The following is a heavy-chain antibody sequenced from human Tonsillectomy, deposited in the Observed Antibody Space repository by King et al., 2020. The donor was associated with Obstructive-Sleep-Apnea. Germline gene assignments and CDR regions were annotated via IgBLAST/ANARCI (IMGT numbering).Heavy chain of an antibody. CDR3: ATNYYDSSGYYSEVGGFDY. CDR2: INPNSGGT. Sequence: VQLVQSGAEVKKPGASVKVSCKASGYTFTGYYMHWVRQAPGQGLEWMGWINPNSGGTNYAQKFQGWVTMTRDTSISTAYMELSRLRSDDTAVYYCATNYYDSSGYYSEVGGFDYWGQGTLVTVSS. V-gene: IGHV1-2*04. D-gene: IGHD3-22*01. J-gene: IGHJ4*02. CDR1: GYTFTGYY.